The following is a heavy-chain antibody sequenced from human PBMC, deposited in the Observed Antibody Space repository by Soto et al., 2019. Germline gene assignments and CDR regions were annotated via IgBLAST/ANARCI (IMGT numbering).Heavy chain of an antibody. CDR3: ARDKGHHYAFWSGLGYYYYGMDV. V-gene: IGHV1-46*01. J-gene: IGHJ6*02. CDR2: INPSGGST. Sequence: ASVKVSCKASGYTFTSYYMHWVRQAPGQGLEWMGIINPSGGSTSYAQKFQGRVTMTRDTSTSTVYMELSSLRSEDTAVYYCARDKGHHYAFWSGLGYYYYGMDVWGQGTTVTVSS. D-gene: IGHD3-3*01. CDR1: GYTFTSYY.